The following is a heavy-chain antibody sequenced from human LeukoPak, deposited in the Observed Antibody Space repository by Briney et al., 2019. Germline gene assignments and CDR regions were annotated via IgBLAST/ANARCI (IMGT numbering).Heavy chain of an antibody. CDR1: GFTFSSYA. CDR3: AKGPDFWSGYSDY. D-gene: IGHD3-3*01. V-gene: IGHV3-23*01. Sequence: GGSLRLSRAASGFTFSSYAMSWVRQAPGKGLEWVSAISGSGGSTYYADSVKGRFTISRDNSKNTLYLQMNSLRAEDTAVYYCAKGPDFWSGYSDYWGQGTLVTVSS. J-gene: IGHJ4*02. CDR2: ISGSGGST.